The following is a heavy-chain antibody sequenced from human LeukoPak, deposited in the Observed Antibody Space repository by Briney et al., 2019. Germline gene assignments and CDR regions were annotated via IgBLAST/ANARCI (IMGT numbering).Heavy chain of an antibody. CDR3: ARDLGYYDSSGYYSGAFDI. CDR2: ISPNSGGT. D-gene: IGHD3-22*01. V-gene: IGHV1-2*02. Sequence: ASLRLSCTASGYTFTGYGMSWVRQAPGQGLEWMSWISPNSGGTNYAQKLKGRFTMTRDTSISTAYMEMSRLRSEDTAVYYCARDLGYYDSSGYYSGAFDIWSQGKIVTVSS. J-gene: IGHJ3*02. CDR1: GYTFTGYG.